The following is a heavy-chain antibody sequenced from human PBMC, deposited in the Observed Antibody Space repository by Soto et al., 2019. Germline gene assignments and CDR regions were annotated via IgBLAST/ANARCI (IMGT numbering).Heavy chain of an antibody. V-gene: IGHV4-4*07. CDR3: ARGQRFSDWFDP. CDR1: GVAIRSYY. J-gene: IGHJ5*02. D-gene: IGHD3-3*01. CDR2: IYSSGST. Sequence: NPSEPLSLTCTSSGVAIRSYYWTGIRQTAGKGLEWIGRIYSSGSTKYNPALQSRVTMSLDTSNNQFSLRLTSVTAADTAVYYCARGQRFSDWFDPWGQGTLVTVS.